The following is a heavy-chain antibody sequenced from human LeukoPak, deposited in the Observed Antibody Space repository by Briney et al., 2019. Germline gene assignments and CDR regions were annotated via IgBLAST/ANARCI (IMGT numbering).Heavy chain of an antibody. Sequence: ASVKVSCKASGYTFTIYYMHWVRQAPGQGLEWMGWINPNSGGANYAQKFQGRVTMTRDTSISTAYMELSGLRSDDTAVYYCARERVTEYYDSSGYYFFDYWGQGTLVTVSS. J-gene: IGHJ4*02. CDR3: ARERVTEYYDSSGYYFFDY. D-gene: IGHD3-22*01. CDR1: GYTFTIYY. V-gene: IGHV1-2*02. CDR2: INPNSGGA.